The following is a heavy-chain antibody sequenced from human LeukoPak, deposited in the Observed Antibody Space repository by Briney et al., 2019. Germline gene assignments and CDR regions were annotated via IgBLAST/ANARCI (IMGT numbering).Heavy chain of an antibody. CDR3: ARGVHCTTASCQGSYMDV. Sequence: PSETLSVTCTVSGGSMNNDNYYWTWIRQPAGKALEWIGRMYNRGNTDYNSSLKSRVTMSVDTSKAQFSLKLSSVTAADSAVYYCARGVHCTTASCQGSYMDVWGKGTTVIVSS. D-gene: IGHD2/OR15-2a*01. CDR1: GGSMNNDNYY. J-gene: IGHJ6*03. CDR2: MYNRGNT. V-gene: IGHV4-61*02.